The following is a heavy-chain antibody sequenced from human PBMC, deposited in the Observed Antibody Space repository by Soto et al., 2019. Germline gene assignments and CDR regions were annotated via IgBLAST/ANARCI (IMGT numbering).Heavy chain of an antibody. CDR2: ISYDGSNK. CDR1: GFTFSSYA. D-gene: IGHD3-16*02. J-gene: IGHJ6*02. CDR3: ARDYRFSYYYYGMDV. V-gene: IGHV3-30-3*01. Sequence: PGGSLRLSCAASGFTFSSYAMHWVRQAPGKGLEWVAVISYDGSNKYYADSVKGRFTISRDNSKNTLYLQMNSLRAEDTAVYYCARDYRFSYYYYGMDVWGQGTTVTVSS.